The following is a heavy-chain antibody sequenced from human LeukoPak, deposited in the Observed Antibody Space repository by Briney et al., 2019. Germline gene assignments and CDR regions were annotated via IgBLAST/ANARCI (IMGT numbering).Heavy chain of an antibody. CDR1: GGSIRSSYYY. V-gene: IGHV4-39*01. CDR3: ARTRRSDFWSGYYYYFDY. CDR2: IYDSGST. J-gene: IGHJ4*02. Sequence: SETLSLTCTVSGGSIRSSYYYWGWIRQPPGKGLEWIGSIYDSGSTYYNPSLKSRVTISVDTSKNQFSLKLNSVTAADTAVYYCARTRRSDFWSGYYYYFDYWGQGTLVTVSS. D-gene: IGHD3-3*01.